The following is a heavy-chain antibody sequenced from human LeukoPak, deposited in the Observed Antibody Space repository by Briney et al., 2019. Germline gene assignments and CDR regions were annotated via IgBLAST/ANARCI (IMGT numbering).Heavy chain of an antibody. CDR1: GGSISSSSYY. V-gene: IGHV4-39*07. D-gene: IGHD6-13*01. J-gene: IGHJ4*02. Sequence: TSETLSLTCTVSGGSISSSSYYWGWIRQPPGKGLEWIGSIYYSGSTYYNPSLKSRVTISVDTSKNQFSLKLSSVTAADTAVYYCAVEAAAVSSFNDDYWGQGTLVTVSS. CDR3: AVEAAAVSSFNDDY. CDR2: IYYSGST.